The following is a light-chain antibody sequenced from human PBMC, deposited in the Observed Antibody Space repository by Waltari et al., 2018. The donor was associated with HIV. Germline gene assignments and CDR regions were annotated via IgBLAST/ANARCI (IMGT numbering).Light chain of an antibody. Sequence: QSVLTQPPSASGTPGQRVTVSCSGSSSNVATNIVNWYQQLPETAPKLLVYGNNQRPSGVSDRFSGSRSGTSASLAISGLQPEDEADYYCAVWHDSMNGYVFGTGTRVTVV. J-gene: IGLJ1*01. CDR1: SSNVATNI. V-gene: IGLV1-44*01. CDR3: AVWHDSMNGYV. CDR2: GNN.